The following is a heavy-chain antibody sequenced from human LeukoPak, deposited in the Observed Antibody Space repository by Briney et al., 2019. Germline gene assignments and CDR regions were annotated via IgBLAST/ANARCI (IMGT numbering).Heavy chain of an antibody. CDR2: IYYTGLT. Sequence: SETLSLTCTVSGGSISGFYWDWIRQPPGKGLEWLGDIYYTGLTNYNPSLGSRITMSVDTSKNQLSLKLGSVTAADTAVYYCWRWKEGWDHLGQGTLVTVSS. CDR3: WRWKEGWDH. V-gene: IGHV4-59*01. J-gene: IGHJ4*02. CDR1: GGSISGFY. D-gene: IGHD1-1*01.